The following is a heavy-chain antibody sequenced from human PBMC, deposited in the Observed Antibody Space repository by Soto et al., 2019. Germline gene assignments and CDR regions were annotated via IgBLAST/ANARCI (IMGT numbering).Heavy chain of an antibody. Sequence: QVQLQESGPGLVKPSQTLSLTCTVSGGSISSGGYYWSWIRQHPGKGLEWIGYIYYSGSTYYNPSLKRRVTISVDPSKNQSSLRLSSVTAADTAVYYCARGLRLRSSLDAFDIWGHGTMVTVSS. J-gene: IGHJ3*02. V-gene: IGHV4-31*03. D-gene: IGHD5-12*01. CDR3: ARGLRLRSSLDAFDI. CDR2: IYYSGST. CDR1: GGSISSGGYY.